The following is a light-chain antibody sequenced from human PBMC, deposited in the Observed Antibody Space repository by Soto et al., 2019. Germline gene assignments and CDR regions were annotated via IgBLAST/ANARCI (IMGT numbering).Light chain of an antibody. CDR1: SSDVGSSNL. Sequence: QSALTQPASVSGSPGQSITFSCTGTSSDVGSSNLVSWYQQHPGKAPKLLIYEVSKRPSGVSNRFSGSKSGNTASLTISGLQAEDEADYYCCSYAGSSTHVFGTGTKVTVL. V-gene: IGLV2-23*02. J-gene: IGLJ1*01. CDR3: CSYAGSSTHV. CDR2: EVS.